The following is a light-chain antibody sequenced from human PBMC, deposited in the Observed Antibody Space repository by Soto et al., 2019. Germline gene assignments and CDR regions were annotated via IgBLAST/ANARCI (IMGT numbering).Light chain of an antibody. CDR1: SSDVGAYNY. J-gene: IGLJ1*01. Sequence: QSALTQPASVSGPRGQSITISCTGTSSDVGAYNYVSWYQHHPGKAPRLVIYDVTNRPSGISDRFSGSKSGNTASLTISGLLAEDEADYYCASYTTISTYVFGTGTKVTVL. CDR2: DVT. CDR3: ASYTTISTYV. V-gene: IGLV2-14*01.